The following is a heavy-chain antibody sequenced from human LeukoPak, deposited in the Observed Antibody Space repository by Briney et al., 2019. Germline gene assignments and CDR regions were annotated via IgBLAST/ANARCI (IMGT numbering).Heavy chain of an antibody. J-gene: IGHJ4*02. CDR1: GFTFSSYG. CDR3: ARELRRSGSYYNAPEDY. Sequence: GGSLRLSCAASGFTFSSYGMHWVRQAPGKGLEWVAVIWYDGSNKYYADSVKGRFTISRDNSKNTLYLQMNSLRAEDTAVYYCARELRRSGSYYNAPEDYWGQGTLVTVSS. D-gene: IGHD3-10*01. V-gene: IGHV3-33*01. CDR2: IWYDGSNK.